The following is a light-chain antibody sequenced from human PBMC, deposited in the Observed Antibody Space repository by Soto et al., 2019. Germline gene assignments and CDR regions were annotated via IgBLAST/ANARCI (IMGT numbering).Light chain of an antibody. CDR3: QQYGSLSWT. CDR1: QNVDSNY. Sequence: EIGLTQSPGTLSLSSGERATLSCRASQNVDSNYLAWYQQKPGQAPRIIIFGASGRATGIPDRFSGSGSGTDFTLTISRLEPEDFAVYYCQQYGSLSWTFGQGTKVDIK. V-gene: IGKV3-20*01. J-gene: IGKJ1*01. CDR2: GAS.